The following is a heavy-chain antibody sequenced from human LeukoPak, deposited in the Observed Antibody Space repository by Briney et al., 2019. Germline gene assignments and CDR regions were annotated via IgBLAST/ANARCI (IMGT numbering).Heavy chain of an antibody. D-gene: IGHD3-22*01. CDR1: GYTFTNNF. CDR3: AREVPARGKNYYDSSGSSAFDI. J-gene: IGHJ3*02. V-gene: IGHV1-18*04. CDR2: ISAYNGNT. Sequence: AASVKVSCKASGYTFTNNFMHWVRQAPGQGLEWMGWISAYNGNTNYAQKLQGRVTMTTDTSTSTAYMELRSLRSDDTAVYYCAREVPARGKNYYDSSGSSAFDIWGQGTMVTVSS.